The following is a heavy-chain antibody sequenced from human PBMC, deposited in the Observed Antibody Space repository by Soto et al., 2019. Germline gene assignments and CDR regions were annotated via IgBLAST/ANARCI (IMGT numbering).Heavy chain of an antibody. V-gene: IGHV3-23*01. D-gene: IGHD3-22*01. CDR1: GFTFSSYA. J-gene: IGHJ4*02. Sequence: PGGSLRLSCAASGFTFSSYAMSWVRQAPGKGLEWVSAISGSGGSTYYADSVKGRFTISRDNSKNTLYLQMNSLRAEDTAVYYCAKDSLPWDYYDSSGYVDFVYWGQGTLVTVSS. CDR3: AKDSLPWDYYDSSGYVDFVY. CDR2: ISGSGGST.